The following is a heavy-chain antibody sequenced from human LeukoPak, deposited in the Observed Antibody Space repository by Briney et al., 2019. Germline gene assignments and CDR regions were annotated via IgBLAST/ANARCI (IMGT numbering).Heavy chain of an antibody. J-gene: IGHJ4*02. Sequence: GGSLRLSCAASGFTFSSYSMNWVRQAPGKGLEWVSYISSSSSTIYYADSVKGRFTISRDNAKNSLYLQMNSLRAEDTAVYYCARGIEMATIDAYFDYWGQGTLVTVSS. V-gene: IGHV3-48*01. D-gene: IGHD5-24*01. CDR1: GFTFSSYS. CDR3: ARGIEMATIDAYFDY. CDR2: ISSSSSTI.